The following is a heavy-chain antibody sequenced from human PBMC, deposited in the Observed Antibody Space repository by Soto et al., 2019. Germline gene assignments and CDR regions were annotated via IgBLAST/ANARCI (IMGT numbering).Heavy chain of an antibody. Sequence: GESLKISCMGSGDSFTSYWISWVRQMPGKGLEWMGRIDPSDSYTNYSPSFQGHVTISADKSISTAYLQWSSLKASDTAMYYCERLGCSSTSCYAYYDYGMDVWGKGTTVTVSS. CDR2: IDPSDSYT. CDR1: GDSFTSYW. D-gene: IGHD2-2*01. J-gene: IGHJ6*04. CDR3: ERLGCSSTSCYAYYDYGMDV. V-gene: IGHV5-10-1*01.